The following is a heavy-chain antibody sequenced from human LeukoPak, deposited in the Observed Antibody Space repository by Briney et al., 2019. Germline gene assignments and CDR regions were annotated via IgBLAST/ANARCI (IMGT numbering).Heavy chain of an antibody. CDR2: IIPIFGTA. J-gene: IGHJ6*03. CDR3: ARDLPSTYGSYYYYYMDV. V-gene: IGHV1-69*06. CDR1: GGTFSSYA. Sequence: GASVKVSCKASGGTFSSYAISWVRQAPGQGLEWMGGIIPIFGTANYAQKFQGRVTITADKSTSTAYMELSSLRSEDTAVYYCARDLPSTYGSYYYYYMDVWGKGTTVTVSS. D-gene: IGHD5/OR15-5a*01.